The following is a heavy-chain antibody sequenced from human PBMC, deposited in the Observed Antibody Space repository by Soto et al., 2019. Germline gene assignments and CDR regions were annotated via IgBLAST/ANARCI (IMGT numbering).Heavy chain of an antibody. CDR3: ASSRSGGLAAAGVDY. D-gene: IGHD6-13*01. CDR1: GYTFTSYG. CDR2: ISAYNGNT. V-gene: IGHV1-18*01. Sequence: ASVKISCKASGYTFTSYGISWVRQAPGQGLEWMGWISAYNGNTNYAQKLQGRVTMTTDTSTSTAYMELRGLRSDDTAVYYWASSRSGGLAAAGVDYWGQGTLVTVSS. J-gene: IGHJ4*02.